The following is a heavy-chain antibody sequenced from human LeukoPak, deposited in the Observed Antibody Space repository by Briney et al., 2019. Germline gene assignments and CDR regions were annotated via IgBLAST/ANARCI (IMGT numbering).Heavy chain of an antibody. CDR3: ARGSPLSIFGVVISYFDY. V-gene: IGHV4-34*01. D-gene: IGHD3-3*01. CDR1: GGSFSGYY. J-gene: IGHJ4*02. CDR2: INHSGST. Sequence: SETLSLTCAVYGGSFSGYYWSWIRQPPGKGLEWIGEINHSGSTNYNPSLKSRVTISVDTSKNQFSLKLSSVTAADTAVYYCARGSPLSIFGVVISYFDYWGQGTLATVSS.